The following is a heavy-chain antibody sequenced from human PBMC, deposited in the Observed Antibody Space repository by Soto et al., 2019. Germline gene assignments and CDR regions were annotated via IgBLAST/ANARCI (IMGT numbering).Heavy chain of an antibody. CDR2: ISSSSSTI. V-gene: IGHV3-48*02. Sequence: EVQLVESGGGLVQPGGSLRLSCAASGFTFSSYSMNWVRQAPGKGLEWVSYISSSSSTIYYADSVKGRFTISRDNAKNSLYLQMNSLRDEDTAVYYCASLVGVGVPNSGYYYGMDVWGQGTTVTVSS. CDR1: GFTFSSYS. J-gene: IGHJ6*02. D-gene: IGHD2-2*01. CDR3: ASLVGVGVPNSGYYYGMDV.